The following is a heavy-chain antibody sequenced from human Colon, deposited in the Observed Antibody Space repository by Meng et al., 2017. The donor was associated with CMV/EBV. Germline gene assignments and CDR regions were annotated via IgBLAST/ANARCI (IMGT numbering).Heavy chain of an antibody. Sequence: GGSLRLSCAASGFTFRSYSMIWVRQAPGKGLEWVSYISSSSSTIHYADSVKGRFTISRDNAKNSLYLQMNSLRAEDTAVYYCARDSTSSYHWRILDVFDIWGQGTMVTVSS. CDR2: ISSSSSTI. CDR3: ARDSTSSYHWRILDVFDI. V-gene: IGHV3-48*04. J-gene: IGHJ3*02. D-gene: IGHD3-22*01. CDR1: GFTFRSYS.